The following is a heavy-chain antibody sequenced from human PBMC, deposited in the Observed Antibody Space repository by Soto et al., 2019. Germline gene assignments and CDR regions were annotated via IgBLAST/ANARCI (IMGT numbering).Heavy chain of an antibody. D-gene: IGHD6-13*01. Sequence: QVQLVQSGAEVKKPGASVKVSCKASGYTFTSYYMHWVRQAPGQGLEWMGILNPSGGSTSYAQKFQERVPMTRKTATSTVYMELSSLRSEDTAVYYCARVSSWSCFDYWGQGTLVTVSS. J-gene: IGHJ4*02. V-gene: IGHV1-46*03. CDR3: ARVSSWSCFDY. CDR2: LNPSGGST. CDR1: GYTFTSYY.